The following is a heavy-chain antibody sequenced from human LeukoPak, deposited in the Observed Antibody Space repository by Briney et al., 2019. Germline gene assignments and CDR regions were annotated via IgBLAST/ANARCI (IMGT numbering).Heavy chain of an antibody. J-gene: IGHJ6*03. CDR3: ARGADFWSGAGYYYYMDV. CDR2: IYYSGST. V-gene: IGHV4-30-4*08. CDR1: GGSFSGYY. D-gene: IGHD3-3*01. Sequence: PSETLSLTCAVYGGSFSGYYWSWIRQPPGKGLEWIGYIYYSGSTYYNPSLKSRVTISVDTSKNQFSLKLSSVTAADTAVYYCARGADFWSGAGYYYYMDVWGKGTTVTVSS.